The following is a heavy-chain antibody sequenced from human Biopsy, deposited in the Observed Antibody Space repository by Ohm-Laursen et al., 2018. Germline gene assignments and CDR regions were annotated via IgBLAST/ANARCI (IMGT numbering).Heavy chain of an antibody. Sequence: VKISCKAPGGTFSNYGVNWVRQAPGQGLEWLGGNIPILGMGNYAQKFQDRVTVAADTSTSTATMELRSLRSDDTAVYYCATKLTGYFHHWGQGTLVIVSS. CDR3: ATKLTGYFHH. V-gene: IGHV1-69*10. CDR1: GGTFSNYG. CDR2: NIPILGMG. J-gene: IGHJ1*01. D-gene: IGHD3-9*01.